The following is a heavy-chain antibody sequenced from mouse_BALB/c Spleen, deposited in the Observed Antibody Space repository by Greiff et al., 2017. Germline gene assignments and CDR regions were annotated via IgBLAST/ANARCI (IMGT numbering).Heavy chain of an antibody. D-gene: IGHD2-1*01. V-gene: IGHV5-17*02. J-gene: IGHJ1*01. Sequence: EVKLQESGGGLVQPGGSRKLSCAASGFTFSSFGMHWVRQAPEKGLEWVAYISSGSSTIYYADTVKGRFTISRDNPKNTLFLQMTSLRSEDTAMYYCARGWNYGNSWYFDVWGAGTTVTVSS. CDR1: GFTFSSFG. CDR3: ARGWNYGNSWYFDV. CDR2: ISSGSSTI.